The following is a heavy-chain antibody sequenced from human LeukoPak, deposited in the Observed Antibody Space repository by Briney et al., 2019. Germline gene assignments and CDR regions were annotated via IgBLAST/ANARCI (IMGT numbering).Heavy chain of an antibody. V-gene: IGHV4-38-2*02. CDR2: INHSGST. CDR3: ARDDPKGVTIFDY. Sequence: PSETLSLTCTVSGYSISSGYYWGWIRQPPGKGLEWIGEINHSGSTNYNPSLKSRVTISVDTSKNQFSLKLSSVTAADTAVYYCARDDPKGVTIFDYWGQGTLVTVSS. D-gene: IGHD2-21*02. CDR1: GYSISSGYY. J-gene: IGHJ4*02.